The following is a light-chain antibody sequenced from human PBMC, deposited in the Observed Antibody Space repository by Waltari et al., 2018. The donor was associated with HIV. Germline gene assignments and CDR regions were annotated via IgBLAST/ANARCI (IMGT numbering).Light chain of an antibody. V-gene: IGLV3-10*01. CDR1: SMSRQY. Sequence: SYDLTKPPSVSVYPGQTARITYAGHSMSRQYAYLYQQKSGRAPVLVIYEDNKRPAGILERFSASTSGTMATLTINGVQVEDEVDYHCYSTDIDDYPVFGGGPKLTVL. CDR3: YSTDIDDYPV. CDR2: EDN. J-gene: IGLJ2*01.